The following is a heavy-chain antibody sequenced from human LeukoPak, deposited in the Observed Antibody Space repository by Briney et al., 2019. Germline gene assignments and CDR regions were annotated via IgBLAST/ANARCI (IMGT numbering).Heavy chain of an antibody. Sequence: SETLSLTCTVSGGSISSGGYYWSWIRQPPGKGLEWIGEINHSGSTNYNPSLKSRVTISVDTSKNQFSLKLSSVTAADTAVYYCARERRGYSYGLIDYWGQGTLVTVSS. V-gene: IGHV4-39*07. CDR1: GGSISSGGYY. CDR3: ARERRGYSYGLIDY. J-gene: IGHJ4*02. CDR2: INHSGST. D-gene: IGHD5-18*01.